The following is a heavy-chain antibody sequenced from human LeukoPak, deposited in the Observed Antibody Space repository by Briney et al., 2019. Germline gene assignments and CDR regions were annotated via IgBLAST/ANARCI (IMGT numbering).Heavy chain of an antibody. CDR1: GFTFSSYT. J-gene: IGHJ4*02. Sequence: PGGSLRLSCAASGFTFSSYTMNWVRQAPGKGLESVSSISTMSSYIYYADSVKGRFTISRDNAKNSLFLQMNSLRAEDTAVYYCARMGSGSYLDYWGQGTLVTVSS. D-gene: IGHD1-26*01. CDR2: ISTMSSYI. V-gene: IGHV3-21*01. CDR3: ARMGSGSYLDY.